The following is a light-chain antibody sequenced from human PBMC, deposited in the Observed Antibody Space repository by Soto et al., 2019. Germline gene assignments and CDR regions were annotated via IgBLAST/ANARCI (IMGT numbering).Light chain of an antibody. Sequence: QSVRTQPPSASGTPGQRVTGSCSGSNSNIGSHTVNWYQQLPGTAPKLLMYSNNQRPSGVPDRFSGSKSGTSASLAISGLQSEDEADYYCSVWDDSLNGWVFGGETKLTVL. CDR2: SNN. CDR3: SVWDDSLNGWV. CDR1: NSNIGSHT. J-gene: IGLJ3*02. V-gene: IGLV1-44*01.